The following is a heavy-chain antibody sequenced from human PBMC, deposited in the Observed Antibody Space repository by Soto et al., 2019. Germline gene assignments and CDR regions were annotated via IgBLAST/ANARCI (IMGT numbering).Heavy chain of an antibody. CDR3: ARVYYDSSGYLGY. CDR2: IIPILGIA. CDR1: GGTFSSYT. V-gene: IGHV1-69*02. J-gene: IGHJ4*02. D-gene: IGHD3-22*01. Sequence: SVKVSCKASGGTFSSYTISWVRQAPGQGLEWMGRIIPILGIANYAQKFQGRVTITADKSTSTAYMELSSLRSEDTAVYYCARVYYDSSGYLGYWGQGTLVTVSS.